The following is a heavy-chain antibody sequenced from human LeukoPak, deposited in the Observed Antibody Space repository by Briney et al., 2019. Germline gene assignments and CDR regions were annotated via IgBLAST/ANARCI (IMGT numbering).Heavy chain of an antibody. J-gene: IGHJ6*03. CDR2: MSAYNGNT. CDR3: ASGVGKLDHYYYYYYMDV. CDR1: GYTFTSDG. V-gene: IGHV1-18*01. D-gene: IGHD1-1*01. Sequence: ASVKVSCKASGYTFTSDGISWVRQAPGQGLEGMGWMSAYNGNTNYAQKLQGRVTMTTDTSTSTAYMELRSLRSADTAVYYCASGVGKLDHYYYYYYMDVWGKGTTVTVSS.